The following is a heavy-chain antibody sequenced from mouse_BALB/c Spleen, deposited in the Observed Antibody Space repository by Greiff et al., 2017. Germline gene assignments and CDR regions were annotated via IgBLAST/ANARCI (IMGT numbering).Heavy chain of an antibody. CDR1: GFTFSSFG. Sequence: EVHLVESGGGLVQPGGSRKLSCAASGFTFSSFGMHWVRQAPEKGLEWVAYISSGSSTIYYADTVKGRFTISRDNPKNTLFLQMTSLRSEDTAMYYCAREITTEAPWFAYWGQGTLVTVSA. V-gene: IGHV5-17*02. CDR3: AREITTEAPWFAY. J-gene: IGHJ3*01. D-gene: IGHD2-4*01. CDR2: ISSGSSTI.